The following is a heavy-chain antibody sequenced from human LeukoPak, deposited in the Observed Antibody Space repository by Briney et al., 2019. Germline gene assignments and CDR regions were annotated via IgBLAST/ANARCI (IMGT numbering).Heavy chain of an antibody. Sequence: GGTLRLSCAASGFTFSSYGMSWVRQAPGKGLEWVSAISGSGGSTYYADSVKGRFTISRDNAKNSLYLQMNSLRAEDTAVYYCARKARSWLWSYYFDYWGQGTLVTVSS. CDR3: ARKARSWLWSYYFDY. J-gene: IGHJ4*02. V-gene: IGHV3-23*01. CDR2: ISGSGGST. CDR1: GFTFSSYG. D-gene: IGHD5-18*01.